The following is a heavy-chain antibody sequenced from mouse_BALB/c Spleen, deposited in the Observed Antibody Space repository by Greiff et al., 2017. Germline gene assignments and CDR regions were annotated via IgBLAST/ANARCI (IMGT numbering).Heavy chain of an antibody. CDR1: GSTFSDYY. Sequence: EVKLVESGGGLVKPGGSLKLSCAASGSTFSDYYMYWVRQTPEKRLEWVATISDGGSYTYYPDSVKGRFTISRDNAKNNLYLQMSSLKSEDTAMYYCAREGLSTMITTVAMDYWGQGTSVTVSS. CDR3: AREGLSTMITTVAMDY. J-gene: IGHJ4*01. D-gene: IGHD2-4*01. CDR2: ISDGGSYT. V-gene: IGHV5-4*02.